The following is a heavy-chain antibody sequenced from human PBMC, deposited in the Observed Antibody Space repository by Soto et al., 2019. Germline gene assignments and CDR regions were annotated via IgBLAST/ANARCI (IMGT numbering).Heavy chain of an antibody. Sequence: SETLSLTCTVSGGSISSDGYYWSWIRRHPGKGLEWIGYIYYSGSTYYNPSLKSRVTISVDTSKNQFSLKLSSVTAADTAVYYCARGYSYFDYWGQGTLVTVSS. CDR2: IYYSGST. J-gene: IGHJ4*02. V-gene: IGHV4-31*03. CDR3: ARGYSYFDY. CDR1: GGSISSDGYY. D-gene: IGHD2-2*02.